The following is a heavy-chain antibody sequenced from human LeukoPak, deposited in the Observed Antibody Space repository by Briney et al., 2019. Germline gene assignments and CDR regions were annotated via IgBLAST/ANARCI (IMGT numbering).Heavy chain of an antibody. CDR3: ARDTRYYYDSSGYMDV. CDR1: GYTFTGYY. CDR2: INPNSGGT. D-gene: IGHD3-22*01. Sequence: ASVKVSCKASGYTFTGYYMHWVRQAPGQGLEWMGWINPNSGGTNYAQKFQGRVTMTRDTSISTAYMELSRLRSDDTAVYYCARDTRYYYDSSGYMDVWGKGTTVIVSS. J-gene: IGHJ6*03. V-gene: IGHV1-2*02.